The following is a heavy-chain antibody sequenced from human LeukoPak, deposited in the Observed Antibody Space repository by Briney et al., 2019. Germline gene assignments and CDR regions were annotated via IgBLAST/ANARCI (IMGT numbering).Heavy chain of an antibody. J-gene: IGHJ6*02. CDR1: GYTLTSYY. Sequence: ASVKVSCKASGYTLTSYYMHWVRQAPGQGLEWMGIINPSGGSTSYAQKFQGRVTMTTDTSTSTAYMELRSLRSDDTAVYYCARGSYGPPGTFPYGMDVWGQGTTVTVSS. V-gene: IGHV1-46*01. D-gene: IGHD1-14*01. CDR3: ARGSYGPPGTFPYGMDV. CDR2: INPSGGST.